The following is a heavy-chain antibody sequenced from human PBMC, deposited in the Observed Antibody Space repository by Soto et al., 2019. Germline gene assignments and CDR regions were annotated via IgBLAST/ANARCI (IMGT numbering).Heavy chain of an antibody. J-gene: IGHJ6*02. CDR1: GYTVTSYG. CDR3: ARSGDIVVDYYYGMDV. Sequence: ASVKVSCKASGYTVTSYGISWVRQAPGQGLEWMGWISAYNGNTNYAQKLQGRVTMTTDTSTSTAYMELRSLRSDDTAVYYCARSGDIVVDYYYGMDVWGQGTTVTVSS. CDR2: ISAYNGNT. D-gene: IGHD2-15*01. V-gene: IGHV1-18*04.